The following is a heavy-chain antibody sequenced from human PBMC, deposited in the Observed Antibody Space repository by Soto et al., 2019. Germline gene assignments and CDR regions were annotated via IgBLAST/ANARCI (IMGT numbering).Heavy chain of an antibody. CDR2: INHSGST. V-gene: IGHV4-34*01. CDR3: VRERPFLMVRGFDY. D-gene: IGHD3-10*01. J-gene: IGHJ4*02. Sequence: SETLSLTCAVYGGSFSGYYWSWIRQPPGKGLEWIGEINHSGSTNYNPSLKSRVTISVDTSKNQFSLKLSSVTAADTAVYYCVRERPFLMVRGFDYWGQGTLVTVSS. CDR1: GGSFSGYY.